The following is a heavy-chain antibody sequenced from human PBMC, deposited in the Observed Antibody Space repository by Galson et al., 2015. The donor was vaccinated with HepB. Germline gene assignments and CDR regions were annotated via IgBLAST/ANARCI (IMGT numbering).Heavy chain of an antibody. V-gene: IGHV3-48*01. CDR2: ITGSSSDT. Sequence: SLRLSCAASGFMFSSYGMNWVRQAPGKGLEWVSHITGSSSDTYYVDSVKGRFTISRDNAKNSLYLQMKSLRGEDTAVYYCARVGRTSGWYDDYWGQGTLVTVSS. CDR3: ARVGRTSGWYDDY. CDR1: GFMFSSYG. D-gene: IGHD6-19*01. J-gene: IGHJ4*02.